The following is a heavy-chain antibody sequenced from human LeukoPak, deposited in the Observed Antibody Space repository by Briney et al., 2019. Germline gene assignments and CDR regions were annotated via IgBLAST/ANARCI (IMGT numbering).Heavy chain of an antibody. D-gene: IGHD3-22*01. CDR1: GGSISSSSYY. CDR3: ARVKTYYYDSSGPDAFDI. J-gene: IGHJ3*02. CDR2: IYYSGST. Sequence: SETLSLACTVSGGSISSSSYYWGWIRQPPGKGLEWIGSIYYSGSTYYNPSLKSRVTISVDTSKNQFSLKLSSVTAADTAVYYCARVKTYYYDSSGPDAFDIWGQGTMVTVSS. V-gene: IGHV4-39*07.